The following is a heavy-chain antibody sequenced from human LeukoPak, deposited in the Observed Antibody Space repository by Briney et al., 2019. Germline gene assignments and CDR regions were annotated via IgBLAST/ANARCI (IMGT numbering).Heavy chain of an antibody. CDR3: AKDLVRATPGPLFDY. V-gene: IGHV3-23*01. CDR1: GFTFSSYA. D-gene: IGHD1-26*01. Sequence: GGSLRLSCAASGFTFSSYAMSWVRQAPGRGLEWVSAISGSGGSTYYADSVKGRFTISRDNSKNTLYLQMNSLRAEDTAVYYCAKDLVRATPGPLFDYWGQGTLVTVSS. CDR2: ISGSGGST. J-gene: IGHJ4*02.